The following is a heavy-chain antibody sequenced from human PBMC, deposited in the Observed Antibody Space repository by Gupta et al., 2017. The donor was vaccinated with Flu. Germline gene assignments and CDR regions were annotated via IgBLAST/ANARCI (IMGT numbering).Heavy chain of an antibody. J-gene: IGHJ5*02. D-gene: IGHD2-2*01. CDR3: AKDLLRWGEVPAARPGNWFDP. Sequence: GRFTISRDNSKNTLYLQMNSLRAEDTAVYYCAKDLLRWGEVPAARPGNWFDPWGQGTLVTVSS. V-gene: IGHV3-23*01.